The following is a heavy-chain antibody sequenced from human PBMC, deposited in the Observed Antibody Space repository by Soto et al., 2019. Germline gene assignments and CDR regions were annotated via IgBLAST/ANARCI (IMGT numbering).Heavy chain of an antibody. V-gene: IGHV1-69*13. CDR3: AREYYDSSGYYPQATFDY. D-gene: IGHD3-22*01. CDR1: GGPFSNYA. J-gene: IGHJ4*02. CDR2: IIPIFGTA. Sequence: SVKVSCKASGGPFSNYAISWVRQAPGQGLEWMGGIIPIFGTANYAQKFQGRVTITADESTSTAYMELSSLRSEDTAVYYCAREYYDSSGYYPQATFDYWGQGTLVTVSS.